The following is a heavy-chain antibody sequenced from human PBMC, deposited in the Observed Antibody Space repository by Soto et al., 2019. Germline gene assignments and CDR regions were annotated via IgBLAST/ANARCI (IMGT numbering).Heavy chain of an antibody. V-gene: IGHV4-61*01. CDR2: ILFTGSA. Sequence: KPXETLSLTCTVSGCSVSTGSYDWSWIRQPPGKGLEWIGKILFTGSAHYNPSLRNRVTMSVDTSKDQFSLTLTSVTAADTAVYYCARDGHGMDVWGQGTTVTVS. CDR1: GCSVSTGSYD. J-gene: IGHJ6*02. CDR3: ARDGHGMDV.